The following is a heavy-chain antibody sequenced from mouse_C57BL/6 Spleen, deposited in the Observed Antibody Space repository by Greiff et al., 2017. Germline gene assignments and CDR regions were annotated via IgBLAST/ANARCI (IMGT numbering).Heavy chain of an antibody. CDR2: INPSNGGT. CDR1: GYTFTSYW. J-gene: IGHJ3*01. V-gene: IGHV1-53*01. Sequence: QVQLKQPGTELVKPGASVKLSCKASGYTFTSYWMHWVKQRPGQGLEWIGNINPSNGGTNYNEKFKSKATLTVDKSSSTAYMQLSSLTSEDSAVYYCARWDYYGSWFAYWGQGTLVTVSA. CDR3: ARWDYYGSWFAY. D-gene: IGHD1-2*01.